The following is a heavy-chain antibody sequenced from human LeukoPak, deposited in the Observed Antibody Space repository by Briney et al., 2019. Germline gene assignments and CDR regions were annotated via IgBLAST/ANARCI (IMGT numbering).Heavy chain of an antibody. D-gene: IGHD6-13*01. CDR3: AREIGQQSGPVLGY. CDR2: INPNSGGT. Sequence: ASVRVSCTASGYTFTAYYMHWVRQAPGQGLEWMGWINPNSGGTNYAQKFQGRVTMTRDTSISTAYMELSRLRSDDTAVYYCAREIGQQSGPVLGYWGQGTLVTVSS. V-gene: IGHV1-2*02. CDR1: GYTFTAYY. J-gene: IGHJ4*02.